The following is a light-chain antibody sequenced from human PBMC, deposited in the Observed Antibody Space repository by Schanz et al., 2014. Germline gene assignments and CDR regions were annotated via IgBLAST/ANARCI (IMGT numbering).Light chain of an antibody. CDR2: GAS. V-gene: IGKV3-20*01. CDR3: QQFGSSPWT. Sequence: EIVLTQSPGILSLSPGERATLSCRASQSVSSSYLAWYQHIPGQAPRLLIYGASNRATGIPDRFSGSGSGTDFTLTISSLEPEDFAVYYCQQFGSSPWTFGQGTKVEIQ. J-gene: IGKJ1*01. CDR1: QSVSSSY.